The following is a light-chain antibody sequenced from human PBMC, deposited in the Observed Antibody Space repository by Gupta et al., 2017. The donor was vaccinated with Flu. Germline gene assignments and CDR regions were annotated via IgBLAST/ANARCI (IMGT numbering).Light chain of an antibody. CDR2: GGS. J-gene: IGKJ2*01. V-gene: IGKV3-20*01. CDR3: QQEYHEHPPFT. Sequence: LALSPGVSPTPSGRASQSPRRNSFAWYRKIPRQGPCLLIYGGSMRAKGITDMFSGSGEGTDVTIAIIRRELEEYEVYSCQQEYHEHPPFTFGQGTKMEIK. CDR1: QSPRRNS.